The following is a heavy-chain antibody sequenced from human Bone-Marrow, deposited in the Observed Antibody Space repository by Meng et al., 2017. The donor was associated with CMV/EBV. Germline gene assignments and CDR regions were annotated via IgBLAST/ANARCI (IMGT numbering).Heavy chain of an antibody. D-gene: IGHD6-13*01. J-gene: IGHJ4*02. V-gene: IGHV1-8*01. CDR1: GNTFTSYD. CDR3: ARYSSIPFDF. CDR2: MNPNSGNA. Sequence: ASVKVSCKASGNTFTSYDINWVRQATGQGLEWMGWMNPNSGNAGYAQKFQGRVTMTWNTSISTAYMELSILRSGDTAVYYCARYSSIPFDFWGQGTLVTVSS.